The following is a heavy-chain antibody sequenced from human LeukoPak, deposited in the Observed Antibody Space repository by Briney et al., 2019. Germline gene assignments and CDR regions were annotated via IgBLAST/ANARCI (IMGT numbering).Heavy chain of an antibody. CDR2: ISSSSFFI. CDR3: ARGPSGYHNT. J-gene: IGHJ4*02. CDR1: GFTFSTYT. Sequence: GGSLRLSCVASGFTFSTYTMNWVRQAPGKGLEWVSSISSSSFFISYADSVKGRFTISRDNAKNSLYLQMKSLRAEDTAVYYCARGPSGYHNTGGQGTLVTVSS. V-gene: IGHV3-21*01. D-gene: IGHD5-12*01.